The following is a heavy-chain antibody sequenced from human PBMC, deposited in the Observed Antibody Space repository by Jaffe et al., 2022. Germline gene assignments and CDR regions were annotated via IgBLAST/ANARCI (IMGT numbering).Heavy chain of an antibody. J-gene: IGHJ4*02. D-gene: IGHD2-15*01. CDR3: AKMEKYSNTGGSCPDY. CDR2: LSGDSKYI. V-gene: IGHV3-21*01. CDR1: GFTFSSYS. Sequence: EVQVVESGGGLVEPGGSLRLSCAASGFTFSSYSMTWVRQAPGKGLEWVSSLSGDSKYIYYADSVKGRFTISRDNTKNSLYLQMNSLRAEDTAVYYCAKMEKYSNTGGSCPDYWGQGTLVTVSS.